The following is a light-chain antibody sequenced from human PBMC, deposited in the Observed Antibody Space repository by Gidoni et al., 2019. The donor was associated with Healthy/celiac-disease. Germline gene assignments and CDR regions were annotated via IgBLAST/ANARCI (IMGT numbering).Light chain of an antibody. Sequence: DIQMTQSPSTLSASVGDRVTITCRASQSISSWLAWYQQKPGKAPKLLIYKASSLESGVPSRFSGSGSGTEFTLTISSLHPDDFATYYCQQYKSYSRTFGQGTKVEIK. CDR1: QSISSW. V-gene: IGKV1-5*03. CDR3: QQYKSYSRT. CDR2: KAS. J-gene: IGKJ1*01.